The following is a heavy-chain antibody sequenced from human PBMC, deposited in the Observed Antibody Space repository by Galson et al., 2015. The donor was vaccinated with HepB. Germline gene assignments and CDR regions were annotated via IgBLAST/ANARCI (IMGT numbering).Heavy chain of an antibody. D-gene: IGHD2-8*01. CDR3: AKARLPLYTGWFDP. CDR1: GFTFSSYG. Sequence: SLRLSCAAPGFTFSSYGMHWVRQAPGKGLEWVAVISYDGSNKYYADFVKGRFTISRDNSKNTLYLQMNSLRAEDTAAYYCAKARLPLYTGWFDPWGQGTLVTVSS. J-gene: IGHJ5*02. V-gene: IGHV3-30*18. CDR2: ISYDGSNK.